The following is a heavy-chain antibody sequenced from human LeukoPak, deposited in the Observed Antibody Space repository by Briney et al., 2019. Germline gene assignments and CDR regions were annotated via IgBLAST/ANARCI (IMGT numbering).Heavy chain of an antibody. V-gene: IGHV4-34*01. CDR1: GGSFSGYY. D-gene: IGHD6-19*01. CDR3: ARSYSSGWSQNWYFDL. CDR2: INHSGNA. J-gene: IGHJ2*01. Sequence: SETLSLTCAVSGGSFSGYYWTWIRQPPGKGLEWIGEINHSGNANYNPSLKSRVTISLDMSENHFSLKLTSVTAADTAVYYCARSYSSGWSQNWYFDLWGRGTLVTVSS.